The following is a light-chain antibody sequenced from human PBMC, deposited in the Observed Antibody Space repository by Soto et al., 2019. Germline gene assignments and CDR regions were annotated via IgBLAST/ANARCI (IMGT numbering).Light chain of an antibody. Sequence: GLTQSRGALSLSPGNRASLSCRSIQRLSRYFLACYQHKPGQAPRLLISGASRRATVTPDSFSGAGSATDFTITISRLEPEDFALYCCQQHDILPITFGQGTRLEIK. J-gene: IGKJ5*01. CDR2: GAS. CDR1: QRLSRYF. CDR3: QQHDILPIT. V-gene: IGKV3-20*01.